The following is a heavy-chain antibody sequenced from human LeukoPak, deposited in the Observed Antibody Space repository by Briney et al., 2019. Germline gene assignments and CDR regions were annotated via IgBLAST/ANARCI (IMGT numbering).Heavy chain of an antibody. CDR2: INTNTGNP. V-gene: IGHV7-4-1*02. CDR1: GYTFTSYA. D-gene: IGHD6-13*01. J-gene: IGHJ6*02. Sequence: ASVKVSCKASGYTFTSYAMNWVRQAPGRGLVWMGWINTNTGNPTYAQGFTGRFVFSLDTSVSTAYLQISSLKAEDTAVYYCARGRGSSWSLQFYYGMDVWGQGTTVTVSS. CDR3: ARGRGSSWSLQFYYGMDV.